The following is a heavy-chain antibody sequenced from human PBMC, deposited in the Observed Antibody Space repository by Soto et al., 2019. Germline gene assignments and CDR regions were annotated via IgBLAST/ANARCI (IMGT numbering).Heavy chain of an antibody. V-gene: IGHV3-23*01. CDR2: ISGSGGST. CDR3: AKAYEDIVVVVAATVVPDY. Sequence: ETLSLSCTASGFTFGDYAMSWFRQAPGKGLEWVSAISGSGGSTYYADSVKGRFTISRDNSKNTLYLQMNSLRAEDTAVYYCAKAYEDIVVVVAATVVPDYWGQGTLVNVSS. D-gene: IGHD2-15*01. CDR1: GFTFGDYA. J-gene: IGHJ4*02.